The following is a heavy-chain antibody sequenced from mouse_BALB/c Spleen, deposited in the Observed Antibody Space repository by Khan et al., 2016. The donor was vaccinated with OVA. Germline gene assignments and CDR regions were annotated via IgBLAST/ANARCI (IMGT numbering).Heavy chain of an antibody. J-gene: IGHJ2*01. CDR2: ISYSGST. Sequence: VQLKESGPGLVKPSQSLSLTCTVTGYSITSGYGWNWIRQFPGNKLEWMGYISYSGSTNYNPSLKSRISITRDTSKNQFFLQLNSVTTEDTATYYCARTAMIKYWGQGTTRTVSS. CDR3: ARTAMIKY. CDR1: GYSITSGYG. V-gene: IGHV3-2*02. D-gene: IGHD1-2*01.